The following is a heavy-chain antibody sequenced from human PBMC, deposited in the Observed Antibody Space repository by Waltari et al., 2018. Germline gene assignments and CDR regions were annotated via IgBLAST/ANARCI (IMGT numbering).Heavy chain of an antibody. D-gene: IGHD1-26*01. Sequence: EVQLVQSGAEVKKPGESLRNSCKGSGSSFPSSCIGWVRQLPGKGLAWMGGIDPSDSHTNHSPSFQGHVTISADKSISTAYLQWSSLKASDTAMYYCARLFYSSGSGTPSDYWGQGTLVTVS. V-gene: IGHV5-10-1*03. CDR3: ARLFYSSGSGTPSDY. CDR2: IDPSDSHT. J-gene: IGHJ4*02. CDR1: GSSFPSSC.